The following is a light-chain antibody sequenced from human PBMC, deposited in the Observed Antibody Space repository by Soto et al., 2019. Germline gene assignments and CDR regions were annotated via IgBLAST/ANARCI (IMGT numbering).Light chain of an antibody. CDR2: EVS. V-gene: IGLV2-14*01. J-gene: IGLJ1*01. Sequence: QSVLTQPASVSGSPGQSITISCTGTSSDAGAYNYVSWYQQHPGKARKLMIYEVSNRPSGVSNRFSGSKSGNTASLTISGLQAEDEADYYCSSYTSSSTQDFGTGTKVTVL. CDR1: SSDAGAYNY. CDR3: SSYTSSSTQD.